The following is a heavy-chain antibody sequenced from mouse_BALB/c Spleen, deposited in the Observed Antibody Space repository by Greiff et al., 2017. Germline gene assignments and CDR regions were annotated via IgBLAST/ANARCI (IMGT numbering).Heavy chain of an antibody. D-gene: IGHD1-1*02. CDR3: TRGVYGSCVGGYFDV. J-gene: IGHJ1*01. Sequence: QVQLQQPGAELVKPGASVKLSCKASGYTFTSYWMHWVKQRPGRGLEWIGRIDPNSGGTKYNEKFKSKATLTVDKPSSTAYMQLSSLTSEDSAGYDDTRGVYGSCVGGYFDVWGAGTTVTVSA. CDR2: IDPNSGGT. V-gene: IGHV1-62-3*01. CDR1: GYTFTSYW.